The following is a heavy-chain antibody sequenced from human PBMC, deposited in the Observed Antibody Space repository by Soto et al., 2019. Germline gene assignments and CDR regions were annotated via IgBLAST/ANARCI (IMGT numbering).Heavy chain of an antibody. CDR1: GFTFDDYA. Sequence: EVQLVESGGGLVQPGRSLRLSCAASGFTFDDYAMHWVRQAPGKGLEWVSGISWNSGSIGYADSVKGRFTISRDNAKNSLYLQMNSLRAEDTALYYCAKDYCSGGSCYYMDVWGKGTTVTVSS. CDR2: ISWNSGSI. D-gene: IGHD2-15*01. CDR3: AKDYCSGGSCYYMDV. J-gene: IGHJ6*03. V-gene: IGHV3-9*01.